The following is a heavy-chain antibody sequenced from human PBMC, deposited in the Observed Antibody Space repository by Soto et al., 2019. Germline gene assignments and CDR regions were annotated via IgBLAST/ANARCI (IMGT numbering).Heavy chain of an antibody. D-gene: IGHD4-17*01. CDR1: GFTFSSYW. V-gene: IGHV3-74*01. J-gene: IGHJ4*02. CDR2: INSDGSST. CDR3: ARGPLSSGDYVFDY. Sequence: AGGSLRLSCAASGFTFSSYWMHWVRQAPGKGLVWVSRINSDGSSTSYADSVKGRFTISRDNAKNTLYLQMNSLRAEDTAVYYCARGPLSSGDYVFDYWGQGTLVTVSS.